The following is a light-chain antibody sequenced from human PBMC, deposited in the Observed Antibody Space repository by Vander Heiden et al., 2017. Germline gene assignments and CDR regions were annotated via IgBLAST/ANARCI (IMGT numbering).Light chain of an antibody. Sequence: EIVMTQSPATLSVSPGERATLPCRTSQSVSYNLAWYHQKPGQAPRLLIYGASTRATGIPARFSGSGSGTEFTLTISSLQSEDFALYYCQQYNNWPKTFGQGTKLEIK. CDR3: QQYNNWPKT. V-gene: IGKV3-15*01. CDR1: QSVSYN. J-gene: IGKJ2*01. CDR2: GAS.